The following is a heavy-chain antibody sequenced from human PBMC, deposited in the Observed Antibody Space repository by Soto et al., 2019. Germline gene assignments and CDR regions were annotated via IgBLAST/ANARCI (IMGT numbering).Heavy chain of an antibody. D-gene: IGHD1-26*01. V-gene: IGHV2-5*02. CDR1: GFSLTTSGVG. J-gene: IGHJ5*02. Sequence: KESGPTLVKPTQTLTLTCPFSGFSLTTSGVGVGWIRQPPGKALEWLALIYWDDDKRLSPSLESRLTVTKDTSKNQVVLTLTNVDPVDTATYYCAHRRGRVWENWFDPWGPGTLVTVSS. CDR3: AHRRGRVWENWFDP. CDR2: IYWDDDK.